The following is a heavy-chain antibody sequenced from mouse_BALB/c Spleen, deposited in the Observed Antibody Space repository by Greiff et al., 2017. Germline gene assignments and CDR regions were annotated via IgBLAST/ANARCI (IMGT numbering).Heavy chain of an antibody. Sequence: EVNVVESGGGLVKPGGSLKLSCAASGFTFSSYAMSWVRQSPEKRLEWVAEISSGGSYTYYPDTVTGRFTISRDNAKNTLYLEMSSLRSEDTAMYYCARWDGNPAWFAYWGQGTLVTVSA. CDR2: ISSGGSYT. D-gene: IGHD2-1*01. V-gene: IGHV5-9-4*01. CDR1: GFTFSSYA. CDR3: ARWDGNPAWFAY. J-gene: IGHJ3*01.